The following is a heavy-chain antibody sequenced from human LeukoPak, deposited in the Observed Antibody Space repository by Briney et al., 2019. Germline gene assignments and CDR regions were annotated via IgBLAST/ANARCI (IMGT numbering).Heavy chain of an antibody. V-gene: IGHV3-23*01. CDR3: ARAISNSGSFPPDY. Sequence: GGSLRLSCAASGFTFSTYAMSWVRQAPGKGLEWVSAISDSGGSTYYADSVKGRFSISRDNSKNTLYLQMNSLRAEDTAVYYCARAISNSGSFPPDYWGQGTLVTVSS. CDR2: ISDSGGST. D-gene: IGHD1-26*01. J-gene: IGHJ4*02. CDR1: GFTFSTYA.